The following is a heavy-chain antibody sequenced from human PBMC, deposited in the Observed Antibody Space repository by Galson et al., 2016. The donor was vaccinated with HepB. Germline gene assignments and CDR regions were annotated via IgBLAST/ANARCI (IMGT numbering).Heavy chain of an antibody. CDR2: ISTYNGNT. Sequence: SVKVSCKASGYTFSAYGINWVRQAPGQGLEWMGWISTYNGNTNYAQNVQGRVTLTSDTSANTTYMELRSLRTDDTAVYYCAREKGTAMGPALDYWGQGALVTVSS. D-gene: IGHD5-18*01. CDR1: GYTFSAYG. J-gene: IGHJ4*02. V-gene: IGHV1-18*01. CDR3: AREKGTAMGPALDY.